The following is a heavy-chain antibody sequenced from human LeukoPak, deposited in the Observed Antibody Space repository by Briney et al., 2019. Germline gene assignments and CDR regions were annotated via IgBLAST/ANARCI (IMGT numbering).Heavy chain of an antibody. J-gene: IGHJ3*02. CDR3: ARERGYYDSSGHAFDI. D-gene: IGHD3-22*01. CDR1: GGSISSYY. Sequence: SETLSLTCTVSGGSISSYYWSWIRQPPGKGREWIGYIYYSGSTNYNPSLKSRVTISVDTSKNQFSLKLSSVTAADTAVYYCARERGYYDSSGHAFDIWGQGTMVTVSS. CDR2: IYYSGST. V-gene: IGHV4-59*01.